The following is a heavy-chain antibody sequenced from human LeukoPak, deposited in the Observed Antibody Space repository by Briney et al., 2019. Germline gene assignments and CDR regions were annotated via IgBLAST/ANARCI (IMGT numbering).Heavy chain of an antibody. CDR3: ARDMNILTGYNGMDV. CDR1: GFTFSSYS. D-gene: IGHD3-9*01. Sequence: GGSLRLSCAASGFTFSSYSMNWVRQAPGKGLEWVSSISSSSSYIYYADSVKGRFTISRDNAKTSLYLQMNSLRAEDTAVYYCARDMNILTGYNGMDVWGQGTTVTVTS. J-gene: IGHJ6*02. V-gene: IGHV3-21*01. CDR2: ISSSSSYI.